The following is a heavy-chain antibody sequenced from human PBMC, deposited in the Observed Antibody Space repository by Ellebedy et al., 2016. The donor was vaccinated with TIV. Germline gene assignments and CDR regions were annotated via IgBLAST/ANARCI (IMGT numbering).Heavy chain of an antibody. D-gene: IGHD2-21*02. V-gene: IGHV3-73*01. CDR2: IRSKANSYAT. Sequence: GESLKISCAASGFTFSGSPMHWVRPASGKGLEWVGRIRSKANSYATEYAASVKGRFTISRDDSRNTAYLQMNSLKTEDTAGYYCATFGGDSHGYDYWGQGTLVTVSS. J-gene: IGHJ4*02. CDR3: ATFGGDSHGYDY. CDR1: GFTFSGSP.